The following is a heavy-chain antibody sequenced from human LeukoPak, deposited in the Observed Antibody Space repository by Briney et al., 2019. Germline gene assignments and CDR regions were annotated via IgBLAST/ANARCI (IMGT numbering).Heavy chain of an antibody. V-gene: IGHV1-2*06. CDR1: GYTFTSNY. Sequence: ASVKVSCKASGYTFTSNYMHWVRQAPGQGLEWMGRINPNSGGTNYAQKFQGRVTMTRDTSISTAYMELSRLRSDDTAVYYCARDLAVAGRFKDDYWGQGTLVTVSS. CDR2: INPNSGGT. J-gene: IGHJ4*02. D-gene: IGHD6-19*01. CDR3: ARDLAVAGRFKDDY.